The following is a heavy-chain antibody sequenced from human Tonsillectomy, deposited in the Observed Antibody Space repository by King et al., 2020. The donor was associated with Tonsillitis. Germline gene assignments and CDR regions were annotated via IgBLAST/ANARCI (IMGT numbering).Heavy chain of an antibody. CDR2: ISYDGSNK. CDR3: ARDGSGSNYFDY. J-gene: IGHJ4*02. D-gene: IGHD3-10*01. CDR1: GFSFSSYG. Sequence: VQLVESGGGVVQPGRSLRLSCAASGFSFSSYGMHWVRQAPGKGLEWVAVISYDGSNKYYADSVKGRFTISRDNSKNTLYLQMNSLRAEDTAVYYCARDGSGSNYFDYWGQVTLVTV. V-gene: IGHV3-33*05.